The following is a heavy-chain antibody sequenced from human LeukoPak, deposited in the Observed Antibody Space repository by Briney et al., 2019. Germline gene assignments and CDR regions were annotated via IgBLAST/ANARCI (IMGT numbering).Heavy chain of an antibody. D-gene: IGHD2-8*01. J-gene: IGHJ4*02. CDR3: AKEMVYASGYFDY. CDR1: GFTFSSYG. Sequence: GGSLRLSCAASGFTFSSYGMHWVRQAPGKGLEWVAVISYDGSNKYYADSVKGRFTISRDNSKNTLYLQMNSLRAEDTAVYYCAKEMVYASGYFDYWGQGTLVTVSS. CDR2: ISYDGSNK. V-gene: IGHV3-30*18.